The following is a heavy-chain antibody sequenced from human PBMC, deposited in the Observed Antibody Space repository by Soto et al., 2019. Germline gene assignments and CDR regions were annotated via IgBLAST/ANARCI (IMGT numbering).Heavy chain of an antibody. D-gene: IGHD1-7*01. CDR2: TYYRSKWYN. V-gene: IGHV6-1*01. J-gene: IGHJ6*02. CDR3: ARDFAAHNWNYGLYGMDV. CDR1: GDSVSSNSAA. Sequence: SQTLSLTCAISGDSVSSNSAAWNWIRQSPSRGLEWLGRTYYRSKWYNDYAVSVKSRITINPDTSKNQFSLQLSSVTPEDTAVYYCARDFAAHNWNYGLYGMDVWGQGTTVTVSS.